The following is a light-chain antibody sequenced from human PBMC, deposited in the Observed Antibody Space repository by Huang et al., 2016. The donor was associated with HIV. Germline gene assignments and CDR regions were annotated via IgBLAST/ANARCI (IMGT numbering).Light chain of an antibody. J-gene: IGKJ5*01. CDR2: LSS. CDR1: QSLLHTNGYNY. V-gene: IGKV2-28*01. Sequence: DIVMTQSPLSLPVTPGEPASISCRSSQSLLHTNGYNYVDWYLQKPGQPPQLVIYLSSKRASGVPDRSSGSGSVTHFTLKISRVEAEDVGVYYCMQALQTPRTFGQGTRLEIK. CDR3: MQALQTPRT.